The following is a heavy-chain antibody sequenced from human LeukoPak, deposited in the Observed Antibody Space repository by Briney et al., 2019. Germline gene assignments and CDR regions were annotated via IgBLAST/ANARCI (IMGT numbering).Heavy chain of an antibody. D-gene: IGHD1-1*01. V-gene: IGHV3-48*03. J-gene: IGHJ6*03. CDR3: ARDGGTNWNADYMDV. Sequence: GGSLRLSCAASGFTFSTYEMNWVRQAPGKGLEWVSYISSSGSTVYYADSVKGRFTISRDNARNSLYLQMNSLRAEDTAVYYCARDGGTNWNADYMDVWGKGTTVTISS. CDR2: ISSSGSTV. CDR1: GFTFSTYE.